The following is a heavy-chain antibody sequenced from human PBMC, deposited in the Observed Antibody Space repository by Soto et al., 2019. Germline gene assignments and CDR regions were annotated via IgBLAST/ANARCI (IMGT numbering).Heavy chain of an antibody. D-gene: IGHD6-19*01. Sequence: WETLSLTCAVYGGSFSGYYWGWIRQPPGKGLEWIGEINPSGSTNYNPSLKSRVTISVDTSKNQFSLKLSSVTAADTAVYYCARGRYSSGWYARGFDYWGQGTLVTVSS. V-gene: IGHV4-34*01. J-gene: IGHJ4*02. CDR3: ARGRYSSGWYARGFDY. CDR2: INPSGST. CDR1: GGSFSGYY.